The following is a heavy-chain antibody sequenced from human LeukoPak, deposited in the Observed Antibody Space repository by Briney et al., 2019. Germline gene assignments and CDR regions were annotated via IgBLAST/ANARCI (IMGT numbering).Heavy chain of an antibody. CDR3: DSYDSSGYQNDY. CDR1: GFTFSDHY. V-gene: IGHV3-72*01. D-gene: IGHD3-22*01. Sequence: GGSLRLSCAASGFTFSDHYMDWVRQAPGKGLEWVGRTRNKANSYTTEYAASVKGRFTISRDDSKNSLYLQMNSLKTEDTAVYYCDSYDSSGYQNDYWGQGTLVTVSS. CDR2: TRNKANSYTT. J-gene: IGHJ4*02.